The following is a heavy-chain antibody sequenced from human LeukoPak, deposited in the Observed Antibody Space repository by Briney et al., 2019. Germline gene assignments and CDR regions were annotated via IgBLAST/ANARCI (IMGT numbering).Heavy chain of an antibody. V-gene: IGHV1-46*01. CDR2: INPSGGST. CDR1: GYTFTGYY. D-gene: IGHD5-18*01. CDR3: AREHTAMAPVRWFDP. J-gene: IGHJ5*02. Sequence: ASVKVSCKASGYTFTGYYMHWVRQAPGQGLEWMGIINPSGGSTSYAQKFQGRVTMTRDTSTSTVYMERSSLRSEDTAVYYCAREHTAMAPVRWFDPWGQGTLVTVSS.